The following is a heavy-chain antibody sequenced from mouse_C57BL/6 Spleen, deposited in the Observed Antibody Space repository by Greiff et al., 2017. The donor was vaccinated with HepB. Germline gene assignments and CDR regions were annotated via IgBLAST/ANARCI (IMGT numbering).Heavy chain of an antibody. CDR2: ISSGSSTI. J-gene: IGHJ3*01. D-gene: IGHD1-1*01. CDR3: ARRGGTTVVDGFAY. Sequence: EVQGVESGGGLVKPGGSLKLSCAASGFTFSDYGMHWVRQAPEKGLEWVAYISSGSSTIYYADTVKGRFTISRDNAKNTLFLQMTSLRSEDTAMYYCARRGGTTVVDGFAYWGQGTLVTVSA. CDR1: GFTFSDYG. V-gene: IGHV5-17*01.